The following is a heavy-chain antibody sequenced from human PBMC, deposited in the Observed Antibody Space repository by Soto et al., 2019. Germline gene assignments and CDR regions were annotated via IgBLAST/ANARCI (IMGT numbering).Heavy chain of an antibody. D-gene: IGHD3-3*01. CDR3: ARTFDFWDRYSTFDH. J-gene: IGHJ4*02. CDR1: GFRFSDYA. CDR2: ISDGGRST. V-gene: IGHV3-23*01. Sequence: XGSLRLSCAGSGFRFSDYAIGWVRQAPGKGLEWVSFISDGGRSTYYTDSVKGRFTISRDNSKNTVYLQLQGLRAEDTAIYFCARTFDFWDRYSTFDHWGQGTLVTVSS.